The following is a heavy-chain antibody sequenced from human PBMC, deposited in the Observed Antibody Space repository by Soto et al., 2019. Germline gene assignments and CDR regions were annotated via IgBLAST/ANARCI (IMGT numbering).Heavy chain of an antibody. Sequence: GGSLRLSCAASGFTFSSYAMSWVRQAPGKGLEWVSAISGSGGSTYYADSVKGRFTISRDNSKNTLYLQMNSLRAEDTAVCYCAKDHPNCSGGSCYSYYYYGMDVWGQGTTVTVSS. J-gene: IGHJ6*02. D-gene: IGHD2-15*01. V-gene: IGHV3-23*01. CDR2: ISGSGGST. CDR3: AKDHPNCSGGSCYSYYYYGMDV. CDR1: GFTFSSYA.